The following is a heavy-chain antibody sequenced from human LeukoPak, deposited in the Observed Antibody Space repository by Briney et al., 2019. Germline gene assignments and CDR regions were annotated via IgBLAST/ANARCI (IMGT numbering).Heavy chain of an antibody. Sequence: ASVKVSSKASGYTFTNYYIHWVRQAPGQGLEWMGLINPGGGNTNYAQNFQGRVTMTRDTSASTVYMELSGLRSEDTAIHYCARIRDGYNDAYDIWGQGTVVTVPS. CDR2: INPGGGNT. J-gene: IGHJ3*02. V-gene: IGHV1-46*01. D-gene: IGHD5-24*01. CDR3: ARIRDGYNDAYDI. CDR1: GYTFTNYY.